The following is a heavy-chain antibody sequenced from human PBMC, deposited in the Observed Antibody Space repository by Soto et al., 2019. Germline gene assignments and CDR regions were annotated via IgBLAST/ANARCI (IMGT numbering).Heavy chain of an antibody. Sequence: QVQLVQSGAEVKKPGASVKVSCKPSGYTFSNYGLSWVRQAPGQGLEWMGWISTDNGDTNYAQKFQGRVPMTTDTSTSTANMEVKSLRYDYTAIYYCARVYYGAGSYGWFDPWGQGTLVTVSS. D-gene: IGHD3-10*01. J-gene: IGHJ5*02. CDR1: GYTFSNYG. CDR2: ISTDNGDT. V-gene: IGHV1-18*01. CDR3: ARVYYGAGSYGWFDP.